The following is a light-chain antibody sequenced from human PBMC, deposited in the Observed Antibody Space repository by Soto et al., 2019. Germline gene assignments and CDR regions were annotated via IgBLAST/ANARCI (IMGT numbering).Light chain of an antibody. CDR3: QQRNIWPPVT. CDR1: PSVLNY. Sequence: TQSPSSLSLSPGERATLSCRASPSVLNYLAWYQQKPGQAPRLLIYGAFNRATGIPARFSGSGSGADFTLTISSLEPEDFAVYYCQQRNIWPPVTVGQGTRLEIK. J-gene: IGKJ5*01. CDR2: GAF. V-gene: IGKV3-11*01.